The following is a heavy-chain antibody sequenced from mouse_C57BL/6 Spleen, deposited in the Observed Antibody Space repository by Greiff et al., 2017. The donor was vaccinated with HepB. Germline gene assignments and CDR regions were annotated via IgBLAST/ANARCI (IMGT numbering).Heavy chain of an antibody. J-gene: IGHJ3*01. CDR2: IWGVGST. D-gene: IGHD4-1*01. CDR1: GFSLTSYG. Sequence: VQGVESGPGLVAPSQSLSITCTVSGFSLTSYGVDWVRQSPGKGLEWLGVIWGVGSTNYNSALKSRLSISKDNSKSQVFLKMNSLQTDDTAMYYCASGTGLFAYWGQGTLVTVSA. CDR3: ASGTGLFAY. V-gene: IGHV2-6*01.